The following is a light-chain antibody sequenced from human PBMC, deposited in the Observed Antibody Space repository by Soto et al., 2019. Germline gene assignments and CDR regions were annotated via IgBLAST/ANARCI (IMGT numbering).Light chain of an antibody. V-gene: IGKV1-5*01. CDR2: DAS. J-gene: IGKJ1*01. CDR3: QQYNSWWT. Sequence: DIQMTQSPSTLSASVGDRVTITCRASQSISSWLAWYQQKPGKAPKLLIYDASSLESGVPSRFSGSGSGTEFTLTISSQQPDAFATYYCQQYNSWWTFGQGTTVEIK. CDR1: QSISSW.